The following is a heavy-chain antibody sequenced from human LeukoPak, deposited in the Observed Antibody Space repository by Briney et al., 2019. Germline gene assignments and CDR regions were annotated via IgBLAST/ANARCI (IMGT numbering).Heavy chain of an antibody. D-gene: IGHD2-21*01. J-gene: IGHJ3*01. CDR2: VFHGGSS. CDR1: GGTITSSDSY. Sequence: SETVSLTCTVSGGTITSSDSYWSWISQPPGRGLTWIGYVFHGGSSEYNRSLKSRVTMSVDTSKRQLSLRLTSVAAAAPAVHYCARHGSVIGADDAFDLSGEGT. V-gene: IGHV4-61*05. CDR3: ARHGSVIGADDAFDL.